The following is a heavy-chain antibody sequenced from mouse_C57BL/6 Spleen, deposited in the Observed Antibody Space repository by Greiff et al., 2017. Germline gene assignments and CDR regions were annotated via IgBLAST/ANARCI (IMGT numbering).Heavy chain of an antibody. J-gene: IGHJ4*01. D-gene: IGHD5-5*01. Sequence: EVNVVESGGGLVKPGGSLKLSCAASGFTFSDYGMHWVRQAPEQGLEWVAYISSGSSTIYYADTVKGRFTISRDNAKNTLFLQMTSLRSEDTAMYYCARIQLPHYYAMDYWGQGTSVTVSS. CDR3: ARIQLPHYYAMDY. CDR2: ISSGSSTI. V-gene: IGHV5-17*01. CDR1: GFTFSDYG.